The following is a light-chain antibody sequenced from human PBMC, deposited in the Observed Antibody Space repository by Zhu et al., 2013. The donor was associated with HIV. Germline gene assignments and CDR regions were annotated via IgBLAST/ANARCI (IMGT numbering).Light chain of an antibody. J-gene: IGKJ1*01. Sequence: AIQLTQSPSSLSPSVGDRVTITCRASQGISGALAWYQQKPGKAPRLLIYAASSLQSGVPSRFSGSGSGTEFTLTISSLQPEDFATYFCLQHHTYPWTFGQATKVEIK. V-gene: IGKV1-13*02. CDR2: AAS. CDR3: LQHHTYPWT. CDR1: QGISGA.